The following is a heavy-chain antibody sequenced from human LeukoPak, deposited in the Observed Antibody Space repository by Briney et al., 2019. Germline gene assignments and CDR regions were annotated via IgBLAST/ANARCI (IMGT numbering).Heavy chain of an antibody. CDR2: TKEDGSEE. CDR1: GFTFNTYW. CDR3: ARDWLVGVPFDAFHL. Sequence: GGSLRLSCAASGFTFNTYWMSWVRQAPGKGLEWVANTKEDGSEEYYVDSVKGRFTISRDNAKNSLYLQMDSLSAEDTAPYFCARDWLVGVPFDAFHLWGQGTMVTVSS. J-gene: IGHJ3*01. V-gene: IGHV3-7*01. D-gene: IGHD1-26*01.